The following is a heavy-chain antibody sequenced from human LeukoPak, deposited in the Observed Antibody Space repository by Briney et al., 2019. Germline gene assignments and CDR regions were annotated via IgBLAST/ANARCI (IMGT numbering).Heavy chain of an antibody. D-gene: IGHD3-9*01. V-gene: IGHV4-31*03. CDR1: GGSISSGGCY. CDR2: IYYSRST. CDR3: ARERLRYFDWLAFDAFDI. J-gene: IGHJ3*02. Sequence: PSQTLSLTCTVSGGSISSGGCYWSWMRQHPGKGLEWFGYIYYSRSTYYNPSLKIRVTVSVDTSKNQFSLKLSSVTAADTAVYYCARERLRYFDWLAFDAFDIWGQGTMVTVSS.